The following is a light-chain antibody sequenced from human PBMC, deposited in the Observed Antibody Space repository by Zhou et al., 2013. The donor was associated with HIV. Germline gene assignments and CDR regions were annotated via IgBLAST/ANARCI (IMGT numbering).Light chain of an antibody. CDR1: QSIIGNC. V-gene: IGKV3-20*01. Sequence: EIVLTQSPGTLSLSPGERATLSCRASQSIIGNCLAWYQQIRGQAPRLLIYGASNRATGIPDRFSGSGSGTDFTLTISRMEPEDFAVYFCQQYGGSPRTFGQGTKVEIK. J-gene: IGKJ1*01. CDR3: QQYGGSPRT. CDR2: GAS.